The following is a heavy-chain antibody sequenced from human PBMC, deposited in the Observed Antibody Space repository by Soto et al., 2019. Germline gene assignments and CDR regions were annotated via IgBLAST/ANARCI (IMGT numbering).Heavy chain of an antibody. CDR1: GGSISSYY. J-gene: IGHJ6*03. Sequence: SETLSLTCTVSGGSISSYYWSWIRQPPGKGLEWIGYIYYSGSTNYNPSLKSRVTISVDTSKNQFSLKLSSVTAADTAVYYCARGGIEEAGYYYYYYMDVWGKGTTVTSP. V-gene: IGHV4-59*01. CDR2: IYYSGST. CDR3: ARGGIEEAGYYYYYYMDV. D-gene: IGHD6-13*01.